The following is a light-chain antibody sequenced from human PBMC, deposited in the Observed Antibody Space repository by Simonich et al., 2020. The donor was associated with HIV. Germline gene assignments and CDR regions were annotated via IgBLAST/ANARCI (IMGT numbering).Light chain of an antibody. V-gene: IGLV2-14*01. J-gene: IGLJ2*01. CDR2: DVR. CDR3: SSYTINKTFV. CDR1: SSEVGGYNY. Sequence: QSALTQPASVSGSPGQSITISCTATSSEVGGYNYVACYQQPPGIAPKLMIYDVRKRPSGVSSRFSGTKAGNTASLTISGLQAEDEADYYSSSYTINKTFVFGGGTKLTVL.